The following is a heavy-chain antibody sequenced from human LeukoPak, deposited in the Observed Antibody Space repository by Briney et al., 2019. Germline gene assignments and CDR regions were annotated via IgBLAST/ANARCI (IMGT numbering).Heavy chain of an antibody. CDR3: ARGLYYDILTGYSPYYYYYMDV. Sequence: SVKVSCKASGGTFSSYTISWVRQAPGQGLEWMGRIIPILGIANYAQKFQGRVTITADKSTSTAYMELSSPRSEDTAVYSCARGLYYDILTGYSPYYYYYMDVWGKGTTVTVSS. D-gene: IGHD3-9*01. J-gene: IGHJ6*03. CDR2: IIPILGIA. V-gene: IGHV1-69*02. CDR1: GGTFSSYT.